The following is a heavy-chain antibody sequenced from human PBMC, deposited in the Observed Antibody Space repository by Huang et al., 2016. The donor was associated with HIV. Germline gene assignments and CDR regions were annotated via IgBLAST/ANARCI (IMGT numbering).Heavy chain of an antibody. CDR3: ARPRRTEYGDPWDAFDI. CDR1: GYSFNNYW. J-gene: IGHJ3*02. V-gene: IGHV5-51*01. Sequence: ELQLVQSGAEVKKPGESLTIACKGSGYSFNNYWVAWVRQMPGKGLEWMAMIYPGDSDSRYSPSCQGQVSIAAEKSSNTVYLHWGSLKASDTATYYCARPRRTEYGDPWDAFDIWGQGTMVTVSS. CDR2: IYPGDSDS. D-gene: IGHD4-17*01.